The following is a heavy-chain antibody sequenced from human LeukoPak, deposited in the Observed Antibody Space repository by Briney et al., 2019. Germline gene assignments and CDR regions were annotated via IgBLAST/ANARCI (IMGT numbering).Heavy chain of an antibody. CDR2: INSDGSST. J-gene: IGHJ4*02. D-gene: IGHD2-21*02. Sequence: QPGGSLRLSCAASGFTFSSYWMHWVRQAPGKGLVWVSRINSDGSSTSYADSVKGRFTISRDNAKNTLYLQMNSLRAEDTAVYCCATTYCGGDCSADFDYWGQGILVTVSS. V-gene: IGHV3-74*01. CDR3: ATTYCGGDCSADFDY. CDR1: GFTFSSYW.